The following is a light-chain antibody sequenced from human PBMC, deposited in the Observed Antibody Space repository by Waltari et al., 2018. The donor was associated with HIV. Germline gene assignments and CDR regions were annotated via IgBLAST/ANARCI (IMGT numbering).Light chain of an antibody. CDR1: QSIGTN. J-gene: IGKJ4*01. CDR2: GAS. Sequence: EIVLTQSPDTLSVSPEDRASLLCRASQSIGTNLAWYQHKPGQAPRLLIYGASTRATDIPARFSGSGSGTEFTLTISSLEPEDFAVYYCQQLTNWPPGTTFGGGTKVERK. V-gene: IGKV3-15*01. CDR3: QQLTNWPPGTT.